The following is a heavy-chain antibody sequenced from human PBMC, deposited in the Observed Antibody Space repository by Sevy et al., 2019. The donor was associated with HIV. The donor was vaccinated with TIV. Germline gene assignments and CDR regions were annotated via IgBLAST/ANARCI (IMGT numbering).Heavy chain of an antibody. Sequence: ASVKVSCKASGYTFTSYGISWVRQAPGHWLEWMGWISAYNGNTNYAQKLQGRVTMSTDTSTSTAYMELRSLKSDDTAVYYCARDSLYCSSTSCYARYYYYYYMDVWGKGTTVTVSS. D-gene: IGHD2-2*01. CDR2: ISAYNGNT. CDR3: ARDSLYCSSTSCYARYYYYYYMDV. CDR1: GYTFTSYG. J-gene: IGHJ6*03. V-gene: IGHV1-18*04.